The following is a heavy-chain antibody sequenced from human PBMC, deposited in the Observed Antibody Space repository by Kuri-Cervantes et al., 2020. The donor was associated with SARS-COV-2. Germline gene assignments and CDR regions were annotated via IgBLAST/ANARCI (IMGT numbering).Heavy chain of an antibody. D-gene: IGHD6-19*01. Sequence: GGSLRLSCAASGFYFNDYFLHWVRQSPGKGLERVAVISYDGGNKYYADSVKGRFTISRDNSKSTLFLQMNSLRPEDTAIYYCARQTPRSGFDYWGQGALVTVSS. CDR1: GFYFNDYF. CDR2: ISYDGGNK. V-gene: IGHV3-30-3*01. CDR3: ARQTPRSGFDY. J-gene: IGHJ4*02.